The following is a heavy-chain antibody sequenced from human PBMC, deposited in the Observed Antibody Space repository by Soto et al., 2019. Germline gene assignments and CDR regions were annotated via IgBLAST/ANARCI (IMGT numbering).Heavy chain of an antibody. CDR3: ARQGGGFGLDY. CDR1: GGSVSSSSYY. V-gene: IGHV4-61*01. Sequence: SETLSLTCTVAGGSVSSSSYYWSWIRQPPGKGLEWIGYIYYSGSTNYNPSLKSRVTISVDTSKNQFSLKLTSVTAADTAVYYCARQGGGFGLDYWGQGTLVTVSS. CDR2: IYYSGST. J-gene: IGHJ4*02. D-gene: IGHD3-16*01.